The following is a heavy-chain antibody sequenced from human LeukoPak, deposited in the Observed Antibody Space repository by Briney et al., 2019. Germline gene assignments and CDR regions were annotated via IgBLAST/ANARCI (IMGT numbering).Heavy chain of an antibody. J-gene: IGHJ6*02. D-gene: IGHD2-8*01. V-gene: IGHV1-69*13. CDR3: ARDPVYGSLMDV. CDR1: GGTFSSYA. Sequence: EASVKVSCKASGGTFSSYAISWVRQAPGQGLDWMGGIIPLFGTAHYAQKFQGRVTITADESTSTAYMELSSLRSEDTAVYYCARDPVYGSLMDVWGQGTTVTVSS. CDR2: IIPLFGTA.